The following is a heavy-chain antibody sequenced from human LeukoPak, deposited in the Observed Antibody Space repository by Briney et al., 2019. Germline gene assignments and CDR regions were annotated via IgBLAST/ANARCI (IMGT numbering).Heavy chain of an antibody. J-gene: IGHJ4*02. CDR3: ARDMTPHSGFDY. CDR2: ITPYDGTT. Sequence: GASVKVSCKASGYIFRSYGLSWVRQAPGQGLEWMGWITPYDGTTAYAQKLQGRFTMTTDKSTSTAYMELRSLRSDDTAIYYCARDMTPHSGFDYWGQGTLVTVSS. V-gene: IGHV1-18*01. D-gene: IGHD3-10*01. CDR1: GYIFRSYG.